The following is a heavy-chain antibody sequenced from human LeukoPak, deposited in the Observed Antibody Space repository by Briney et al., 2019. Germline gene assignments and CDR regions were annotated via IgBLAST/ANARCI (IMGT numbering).Heavy chain of an antibody. J-gene: IGHJ4*02. V-gene: IGHV4-34*01. D-gene: IGHD3-10*01. CDR2: INHSGST. CDR3: AVTLLWFGELLDQFDY. CDR1: GGSFSGYY. Sequence: SETLSLTCAVYGGSFSGYYWSWLRQPPGKGLEWIGEINHSGSTNYNPSLKSRVTISVDTSKNQFSLKLSSVTAADTAVYYCAVTLLWFGELLDQFDYWGQGTLVTVSS.